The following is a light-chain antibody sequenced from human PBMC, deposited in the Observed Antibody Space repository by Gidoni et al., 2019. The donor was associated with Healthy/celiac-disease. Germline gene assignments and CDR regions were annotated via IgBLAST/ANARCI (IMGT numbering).Light chain of an antibody. J-gene: IGKJ3*01. CDR3: VQALQTPGA. CDR2: LGS. CDR1: QSLLHSNGYNY. Sequence: IVMTQSPLSLPVTPGEPASISCRSSQSLLHSNGYNYLDWYLQKPGQSPQLLIYLGSNRASGVPGRFSGSGSGTDFTLKISRVEAEDVGVYYCVQALQTPGAFGPGTRVAIK. V-gene: IGKV2-28*01.